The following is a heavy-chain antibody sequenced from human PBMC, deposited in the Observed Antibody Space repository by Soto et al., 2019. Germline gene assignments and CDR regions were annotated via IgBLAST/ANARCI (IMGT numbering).Heavy chain of an antibody. D-gene: IGHD3-3*01. CDR3: ARVAYDFWSGWGGAGYYYYMDV. CDR1: GGSISNYH. V-gene: IGHV4-59*01. J-gene: IGHJ6*03. Sequence: QVQLQESGLGLVKPSETLSLTCTASGGSISNYHWSWIRQPPGKGLEWIGYIYYSGSTSYNPSLKSRVTISVDTSNNQFSLKLNSVTAADTAVYFCARVAYDFWSGWGGAGYYYYMDVWGKGTTVTVSS. CDR2: IYYSGST.